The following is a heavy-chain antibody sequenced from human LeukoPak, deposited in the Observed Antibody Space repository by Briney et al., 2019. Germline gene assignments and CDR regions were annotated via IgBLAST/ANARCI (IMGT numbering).Heavy chain of an antibody. J-gene: IGHJ4*02. CDR2: IYSTGST. CDR3: ARSYCSSISCPSRFDY. Sequence: GSLRLSCAASGFTVSNNYMTWVRQAPGKGLEWVSVIYSTGSTYYADSVKGRFTISRDNSKNTLYLQMNSLRAEDTAVYYCARSYCSSISCPSRFDYWGQGTLVTVSS. D-gene: IGHD2-2*01. CDR1: GFTVSNNY. V-gene: IGHV3-53*01.